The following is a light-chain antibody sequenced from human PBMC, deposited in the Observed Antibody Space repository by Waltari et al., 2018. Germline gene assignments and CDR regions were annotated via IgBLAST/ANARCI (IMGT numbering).Light chain of an antibody. CDR2: DVS. CDR3: SSHTSNSVVV. J-gene: IGLJ2*01. CDR1: SSDVGGYNY. V-gene: IGLV2-14*03. Sequence: QSALTQPASVSGSPGQSITISCTGTSSDVGGYNYVSWYQQHPGKAPQVMIYDVSNRPFGVSNRFYGFKSGNTASLTISGLQAEDEAEYYCSSHTSNSVVVFGGGNKLTVL.